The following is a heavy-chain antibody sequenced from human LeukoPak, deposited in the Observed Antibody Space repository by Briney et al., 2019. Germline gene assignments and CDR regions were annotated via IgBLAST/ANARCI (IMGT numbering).Heavy chain of an antibody. CDR2: INSDGSST. J-gene: IGHJ3*02. V-gene: IGHV3-74*01. Sequence: GGSLRLSCAASGFIFSSYWMHWVRHAPGKGLVWVSRINSDGSSTSYADSVKGRFTISRDNAKNTLYLQMNSLRAEDTAVYYCARVAVEMATYDAFDIWGQGTMVTVSS. D-gene: IGHD5-24*01. CDR3: ARVAVEMATYDAFDI. CDR1: GFIFSSYW.